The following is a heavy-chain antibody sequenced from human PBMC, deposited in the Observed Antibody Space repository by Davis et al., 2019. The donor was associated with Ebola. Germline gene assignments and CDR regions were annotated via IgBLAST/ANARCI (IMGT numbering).Heavy chain of an antibody. J-gene: IGHJ4*02. CDR3: ATSRTGALDY. D-gene: IGHD3/OR15-3a*01. CDR1: GFDFSGYR. V-gene: IGHV3-21*01. CDR2: ISSYGTYA. Sequence: PGGSLRLSCVGSGFDFSGYRMTWVRQAPGKGLEWASSISSYGTYADYADSVKGRFTISRDNGKNSVFLQMNSLRPEDTAEYYCATSRTGALDYWGQGTLVTVSS.